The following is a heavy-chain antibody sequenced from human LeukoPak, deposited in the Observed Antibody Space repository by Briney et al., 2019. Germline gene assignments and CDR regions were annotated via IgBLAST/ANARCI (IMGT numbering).Heavy chain of an antibody. CDR3: ARDLGSGMYYYGMDV. V-gene: IGHV3-21*01. Sequence: PGGSLRLSCAASGFTFSSYSMNWVRQAPGKGLEWVSSISSSSSYIYYADSVEGRFTISRDNAKNSLYLQMNSLRAEDTAVYYCARDLGSGMYYYGMDVWGQGTTVTVSS. J-gene: IGHJ6*02. CDR2: ISSSSSYI. CDR1: GFTFSSYS. D-gene: IGHD1-26*01.